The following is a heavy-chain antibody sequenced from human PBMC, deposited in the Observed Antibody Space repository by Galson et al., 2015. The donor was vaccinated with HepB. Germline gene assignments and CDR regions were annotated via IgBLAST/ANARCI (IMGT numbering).Heavy chain of an antibody. V-gene: IGHV3-53*01. CDR1: GFTVSSNY. D-gene: IGHD6-19*01. J-gene: IGHJ4*02. Sequence: SLRLSCAASGFTVSSNYMSWVRQAPGKGLEWVSVIYSGGSTYYADSVKGRFTISRDNSKNTLYLQMNSLRAEDTAVYYCARAPYSSGWVSYWGQGTLVTVSS. CDR2: IYSGGST. CDR3: ARAPYSSGWVSY.